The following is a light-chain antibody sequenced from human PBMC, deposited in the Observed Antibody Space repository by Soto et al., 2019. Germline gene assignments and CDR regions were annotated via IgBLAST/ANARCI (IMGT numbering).Light chain of an antibody. Sequence: MQRTESRWARASFLVDGVTLNCRASQNINTWLAWYQQKPGKGPTLLIYRASRLESGVPSRFSGSGSGTEFALTISSLQPADFATYYCQQYDTYSWTFGQGTQVDIK. CDR1: QNINTW. CDR2: RAS. V-gene: IGKV1-5*03. J-gene: IGKJ1*01. CDR3: QQYDTYSWT.